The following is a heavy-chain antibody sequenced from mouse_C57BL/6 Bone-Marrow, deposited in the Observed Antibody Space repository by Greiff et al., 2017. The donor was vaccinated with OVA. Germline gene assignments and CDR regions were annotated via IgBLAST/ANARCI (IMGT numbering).Heavy chain of an antibody. CDR3: TRVGITTTYYYAMDY. J-gene: IGHJ4*01. D-gene: IGHD2-4*01. V-gene: IGHV1-5*01. CDR2: IYPGNSDT. Sequence: VQLQQSGTVLARPGASVKMSCKTSGYTFTSYWMHWVKQRPGQGLEWIGAIYPGNSDTSYNQKFKGKAKLTAVTSASTAYMELSSLTNEDSAVYYCTRVGITTTYYYAMDYWGQGTSVTVSS. CDR1: GYTFTSYW.